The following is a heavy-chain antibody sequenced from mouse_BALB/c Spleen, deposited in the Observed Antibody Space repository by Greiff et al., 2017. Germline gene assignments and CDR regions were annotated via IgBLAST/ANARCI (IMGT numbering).Heavy chain of an antibody. D-gene: IGHD2-4*01. CDR1: GFTFSDYY. V-gene: IGHV5-4*02. J-gene: IGHJ3*01. CDR3: ARDYDYDGGAWFAY. CDR2: ISDGGSYT. Sequence: EVQLVESGGGLVKPGGSLKLSCAASGFTFSDYYMNWVRQTPEKRLEWVGTISDGGSYTYYPDSVKGRFTISRDNSKNNLYLQLSSLKSEDTAMYYCARDYDYDGGAWFAYWGQGTLVTVSA.